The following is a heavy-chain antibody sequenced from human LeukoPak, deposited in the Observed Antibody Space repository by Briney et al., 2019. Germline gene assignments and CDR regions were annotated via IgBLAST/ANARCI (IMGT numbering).Heavy chain of an antibody. CDR1: GFTVSSNY. V-gene: IGHV3-53*01. CDR2: VYSGGST. Sequence: GGSLRLSCAASGFTVSSNYMSWVRQAPGKGLEWVSVVYSGGSTYYADSVKGRFTISRDNSKNTLYLQMNSLRAEDTAVYYCARETLGWFDPWGQGTLVTVSS. J-gene: IGHJ5*02. CDR3: ARETLGWFDP. D-gene: IGHD1-26*01.